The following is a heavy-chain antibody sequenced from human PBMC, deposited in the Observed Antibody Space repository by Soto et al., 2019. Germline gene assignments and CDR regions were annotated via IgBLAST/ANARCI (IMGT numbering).Heavy chain of an antibody. CDR3: AREKGVPFYYYYGMDV. V-gene: IGHV3-33*01. CDR2: IWYDGSNK. CDR1: GFTFSSYG. Sequence: QVQLVESGGGVVQPGRSLRLSCAASGFTFSSYGMHWVRQAPGKGLEWVAVIWYDGSNKYYADSVKGRFTISRDNSKNSLYLQMNSLRAEDTAVYYCAREKGVPFYYYYGMDVWGQGTTVTVSS. D-gene: IGHD2-8*01. J-gene: IGHJ6*02.